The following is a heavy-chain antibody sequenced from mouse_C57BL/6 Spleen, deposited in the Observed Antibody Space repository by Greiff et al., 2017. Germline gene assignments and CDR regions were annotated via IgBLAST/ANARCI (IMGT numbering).Heavy chain of an antibody. D-gene: IGHD3-2*02. CDR2: IDPENGDT. J-gene: IGHJ3*01. CDR3: TTTAQARFAD. V-gene: IGHV14-4*01. CDR1: GFNIKDAY. Sequence: EVQLQQSGAELVRPGASVQLSCTASGFNIKDAYMPWVKQRPEQGLAGIGWIDPENGDTEYASKFQGKATITADTSSNTAYLQRSSLTSEDPSVCDCTTTAQARFADWGQGTLVTVSA.